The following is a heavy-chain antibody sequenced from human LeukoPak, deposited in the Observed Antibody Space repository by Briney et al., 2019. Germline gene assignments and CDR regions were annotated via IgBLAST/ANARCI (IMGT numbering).Heavy chain of an antibody. CDR2: IYSGGST. D-gene: IGHD5-12*01. V-gene: IGHV3-53*01. Sequence: HPGGSLRLSCAASGFTVSSNYMSWVRQAPGKGLEWVSVIYSGGSTYYADSVKGRFTTSRDNSKNTLYLQMNSLRAEDTAVYYCARVSRLRRGYSGYDSISWGQGTLVTVSS. CDR1: GFTVSSNY. J-gene: IGHJ4*02. CDR3: ARVSRLRRGYSGYDSIS.